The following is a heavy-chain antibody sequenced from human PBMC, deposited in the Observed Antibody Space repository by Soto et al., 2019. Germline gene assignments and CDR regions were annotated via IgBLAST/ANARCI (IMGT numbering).Heavy chain of an antibody. CDR3: ARSVNYDFWSGYYPLGY. CDR1: GGTFSSYA. Sequence: SVKVSCKASGGTFSSYAISWVRQAPGQGLEWMGGIIPIFGTANYAQKFQGRVTITADKSTSTAYMGLSSLRSEDTAVYYCARSVNYDFWSGYYPLGYWGQGTLVTVSS. CDR2: IIPIFGTA. D-gene: IGHD3-3*01. J-gene: IGHJ4*02. V-gene: IGHV1-69*06.